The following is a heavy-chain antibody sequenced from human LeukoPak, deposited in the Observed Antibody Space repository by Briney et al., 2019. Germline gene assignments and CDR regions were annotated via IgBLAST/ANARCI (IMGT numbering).Heavy chain of an antibody. Sequence: GGSLRLSCAASGFTFSTYVMSWVRQTPGKGLEWVSTISNSGGSTYNADSVKGRFTISRDNAKNSLYLQMNSLRAEDTAVYYCARDGGWPAYYYDSSGYSDAFDIWGQGTMVTVSS. CDR3: ARDGGWPAYYYDSSGYSDAFDI. V-gene: IGHV3-23*01. J-gene: IGHJ3*02. CDR2: ISNSGGST. D-gene: IGHD3-22*01. CDR1: GFTFSTYV.